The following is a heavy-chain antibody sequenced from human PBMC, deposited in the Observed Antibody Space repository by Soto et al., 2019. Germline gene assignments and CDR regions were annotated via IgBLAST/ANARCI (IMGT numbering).Heavy chain of an antibody. V-gene: IGHV4-4*02. CDR2: IFHSGAA. Sequence: QVQLQESGPRLVEPSGTLSLTCAVSGGSMYSSNWWSWVRQPPGKGLEWIGQIFHSGAANYNLSLKSRVNLALDKSENQCSLKMSSVTAADPAVYYCASLGTTLTSFDSWGQGTLVTVSS. CDR3: ASLGTTLTSFDS. J-gene: IGHJ4*02. D-gene: IGHD4-4*01. CDR1: GGSMYSSNW.